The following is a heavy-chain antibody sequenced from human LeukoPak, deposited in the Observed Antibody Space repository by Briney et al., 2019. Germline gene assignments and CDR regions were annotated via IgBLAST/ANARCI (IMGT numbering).Heavy chain of an antibody. D-gene: IGHD1-26*01. CDR2: IYYSGST. CDR1: GGSISSSSYY. Sequence: PSETLSPTCTVSGGSISSSSYYWGWIRQPPGKGLEWIGSIYYSGSTYYNPSLKSRVTISVDTSKNQFSLKLSSVTAADTAVYYCARRPLLGPYDYWGQGALVTVSS. CDR3: ARRPLLGPYDY. V-gene: IGHV4-39*01. J-gene: IGHJ4*02.